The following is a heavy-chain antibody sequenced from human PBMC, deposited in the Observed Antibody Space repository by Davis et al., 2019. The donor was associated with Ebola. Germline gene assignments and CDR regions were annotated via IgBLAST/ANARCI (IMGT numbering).Heavy chain of an antibody. J-gene: IGHJ4*02. Sequence: GGSLRLSCAASGFTFSDYYMSWIRQAPGKGLEWVSYISTSSSYTKYADSVKGRFSISRDNTENSLYLQMNSLRAEDTAVYYCAIANRGPVADTGDYWGQGTLVTVSS. V-gene: IGHV3-11*03. D-gene: IGHD6-19*01. CDR3: AIANRGPVADTGDY. CDR1: GFTFSDYY. CDR2: ISTSSSYT.